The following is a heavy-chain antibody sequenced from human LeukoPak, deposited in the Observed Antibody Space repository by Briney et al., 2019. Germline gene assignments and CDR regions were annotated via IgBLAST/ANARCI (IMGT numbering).Heavy chain of an antibody. Sequence: SETLSLTCTVSGGSISSGDYYWSWIRQPPGKGLEWIGYIYYSGSTYYNPSLKSRVTISADTSKNQFSLKLNSVTAADTAVYHCAKNGQSGFSFDPWGQGTLVTVSS. CDR1: GGSISSGDYY. V-gene: IGHV4-30-4*08. CDR3: AKNGQSGFSFDP. CDR2: IYYSGST. J-gene: IGHJ5*02. D-gene: IGHD1-26*01.